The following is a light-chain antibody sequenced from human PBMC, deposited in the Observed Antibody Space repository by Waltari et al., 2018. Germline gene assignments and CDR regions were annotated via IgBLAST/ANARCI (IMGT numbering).Light chain of an antibody. Sequence: HSALAQPASVSGSPGQSITISCTGTSSDVGGYNYAPWYQQHPGKAPRLMIYDVNNRPSGVSNRFSGSKSGNTASLTISGLQAEDEADYYCSSFTRTNSWVFGGGTKLTVL. J-gene: IGLJ3*02. V-gene: IGLV2-14*03. CDR3: SSFTRTNSWV. CDR2: DVN. CDR1: SSDVGGYNY.